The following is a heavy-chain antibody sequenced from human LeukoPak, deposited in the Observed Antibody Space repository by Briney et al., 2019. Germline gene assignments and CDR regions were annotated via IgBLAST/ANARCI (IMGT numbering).Heavy chain of an antibody. D-gene: IGHD3-10*01. V-gene: IGHV7-4-1*02. CDR2: INTNTGNP. CDR3: ARDTMSYYYGSGSPNPSYYYYYYGMDV. J-gene: IGHJ6*02. CDR1: GYTFTSYA. Sequence: ASVKVSCKASGYTFTSYAMNWVRQAPGQGLEWMGWINTNTGNPTYAQGFTGRFVFSLDTSVSTAYLQISSLKAEDTAVYYCARDTMSYYYGSGSPNPSYYYYYYGMDVWGQGTTVTVSS.